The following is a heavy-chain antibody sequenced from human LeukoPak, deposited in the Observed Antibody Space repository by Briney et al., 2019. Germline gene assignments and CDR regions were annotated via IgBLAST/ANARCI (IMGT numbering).Heavy chain of an antibody. CDR2: ISGGGITT. CDR1: GFTFSSFA. V-gene: IGHV3-23*01. CDR3: PRQSSASGWNPFDY. J-gene: IGHJ4*02. Sequence: GGSLRLSCAASGFTFSSFAISWVRHAPGKGLEWVSTISGGGITTYYPDSPKGLFTISRYNSTNTLYLQMSRLTAQATAVYSCPRQSSASGWNPFDYWGQGILVTVSS. D-gene: IGHD6-19*01.